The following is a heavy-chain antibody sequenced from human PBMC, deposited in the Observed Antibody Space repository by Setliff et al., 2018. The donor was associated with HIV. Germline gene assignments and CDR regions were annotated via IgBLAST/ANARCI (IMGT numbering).Heavy chain of an antibody. D-gene: IGHD3-3*01. J-gene: IGHJ6*02. CDR2: INAGNGNT. CDR3: ARGGERLEWLYGTITYCMDV. CDR1: GYNFIKFA. Sequence: ASVKVSCNASGYNFIKFAIHWVRQAPGQRLEWMGWINAGNGNTRYSQKFQGRVTVTRYTSASTAKMELSRRRSEDTAVYYCARGGERLEWLYGTITYCMDVQGQGTTCTASS. V-gene: IGHV1-3*01.